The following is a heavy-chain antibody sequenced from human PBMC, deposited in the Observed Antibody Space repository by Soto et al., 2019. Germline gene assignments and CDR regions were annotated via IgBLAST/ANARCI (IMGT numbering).Heavy chain of an antibody. Sequence: GGSLRLSCAASGFTFSSYAMSWVRQAPGKGREWVSAISGSGGSTYYADSVKGRFTISRDNAKNTLYLQMNSLTAEDTAVYYCAKDSATSSAYFCRSGMNAYWGKGTLVTVSS. D-gene: IGHD2-15*01. CDR1: GFTFSSYA. CDR3: AKDSATSSAYFCRSGMNAY. CDR2: ISGSGGST. J-gene: IGHJ4*02. V-gene: IGHV3-23*01.